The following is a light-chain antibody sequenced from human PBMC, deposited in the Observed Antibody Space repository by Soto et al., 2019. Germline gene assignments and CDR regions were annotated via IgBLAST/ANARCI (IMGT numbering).Light chain of an antibody. V-gene: IGKV3-15*01. CDR3: QQYNNWPPIT. J-gene: IGKJ5*01. CDR2: GAS. CDR1: QSVSSN. Sequence: EIVMTQSPATLSVSPGERATLSCRASQSVSSNLAWYQQKPGQAPRLLIYGASTRATGIPARFSGSGSGTEFTLTISSLQSEDFAVYSCQQYNNWPPITFGQGTRLEIQ.